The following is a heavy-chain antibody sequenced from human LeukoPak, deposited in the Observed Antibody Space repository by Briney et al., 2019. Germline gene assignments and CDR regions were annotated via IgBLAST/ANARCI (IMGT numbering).Heavy chain of an antibody. Sequence: GGSLRLSCAGSGFIFDDYGMSWVRQAPGKGLEWVSGINWNGGITGYADSVKGRFTISRDNAKNSLYLQMNSLRAEDTAFYYCARGRGLGVTSTPVPFDYWGQGILVTVSS. CDR3: ARGRGLGVTSTPVPFDY. CDR1: GFIFDDYG. V-gene: IGHV3-20*04. D-gene: IGHD2-21*02. CDR2: INWNGGIT. J-gene: IGHJ4*02.